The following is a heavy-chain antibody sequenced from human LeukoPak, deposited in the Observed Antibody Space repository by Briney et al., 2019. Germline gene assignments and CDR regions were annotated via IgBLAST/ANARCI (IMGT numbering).Heavy chain of an antibody. CDR1: GGSISSYY. D-gene: IGHD4-11*01. CDR3: ARDQGYSDYYFDY. J-gene: IGHJ4*02. V-gene: IGHV4-4*07. Sequence: PWETLSLTCTVSGGSISSYYWSWIRQPAGKGLEWIGRVFSSGSTNYNPSLKSRVTISVDKSKNQFSLILTSVTAADTAVYYCARDQGYSDYYFDYWGPGSLVTVSS. CDR2: VFSSGST.